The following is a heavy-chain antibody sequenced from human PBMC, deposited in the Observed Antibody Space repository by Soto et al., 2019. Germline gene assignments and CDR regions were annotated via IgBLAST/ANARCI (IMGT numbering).Heavy chain of an antibody. CDR3: ARAGVAAAGTNYYYYGMDV. D-gene: IGHD6-13*01. CDR2: IYHSGST. V-gene: IGHV4-30-2*01. Sequence: NPSETLSLTCAVSGGSISSGGYSWSWIRQPPGKGLEWIGYIYHSGSTYYNPSLKSRVTISVDRSKNQFSLKLSSVTAADTAVYYCARAGVAAAGTNYYYYGMDVWGQGTTVTVSS. CDR1: GGSISSGGYS. J-gene: IGHJ6*02.